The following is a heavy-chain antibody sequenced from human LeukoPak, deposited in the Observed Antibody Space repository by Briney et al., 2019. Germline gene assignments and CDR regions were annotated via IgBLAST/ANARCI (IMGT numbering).Heavy chain of an antibody. D-gene: IGHD3-9*01. CDR1: GGSFSGYY. Sequence: SETLSLTCAVYGGSFSGYYWSWIRQPPGKGLEWIGEINHSGSTYYNPSLKSRVTISVDTSKNQFSLKLSSVTAADTAVYYCARRTILTGSDYWGQGTLVTVSS. CDR2: INHSGST. V-gene: IGHV4-34*01. CDR3: ARRTILTGSDY. J-gene: IGHJ4*02.